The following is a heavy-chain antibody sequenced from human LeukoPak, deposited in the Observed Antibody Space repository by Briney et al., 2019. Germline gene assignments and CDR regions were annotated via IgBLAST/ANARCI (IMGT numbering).Heavy chain of an antibody. CDR1: GGSINNYY. Sequence: SETLSLTCTVSGGSINNYYWSWIRQPPGKGLEWIGYISYIGSTIYNPSLKSRVTISVDTSKNQFSLKLTSVTAADTAVYYCARTKLYCSGGSCYPSLDYWGQGTLVTVSS. CDR2: ISYIGST. J-gene: IGHJ4*02. D-gene: IGHD2-15*01. V-gene: IGHV4-59*01. CDR3: ARTKLYCSGGSCYPSLDY.